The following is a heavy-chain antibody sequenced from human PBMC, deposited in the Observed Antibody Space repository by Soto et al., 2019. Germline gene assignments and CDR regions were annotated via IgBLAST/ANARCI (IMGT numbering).Heavy chain of an antibody. V-gene: IGHV1-69*01. Sequence: QVQLVQSGAEVKKPGSSVKVSCQASGGTFSSYAISWVRQAPGQGLEWMGGIIPILGTANYAQKFQGRVTITADESTSTAYMELSSLRSEDTAVYYGASSIAAAGTGGDYGVGYYYYYGMDVWGQGTTVTVSS. J-gene: IGHJ6*02. CDR3: ASSIAAAGTGGDYGVGYYYYYGMDV. CDR2: IIPILGTA. D-gene: IGHD6-13*01. CDR1: GGTFSSYA.